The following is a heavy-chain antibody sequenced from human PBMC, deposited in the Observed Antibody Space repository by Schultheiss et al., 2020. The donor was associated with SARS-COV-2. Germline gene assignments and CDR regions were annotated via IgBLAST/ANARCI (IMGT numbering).Heavy chain of an antibody. Sequence: SQTLSLTCTVSGGSISSSSYYWGSIRQPPGKGLEWIGSIYYSGSTYFNPSLKSRVTISVDTSKNQFSLKLSSVTAADTAVYYCARPVGYYYDSSGYYGGFDYWGQGTLVTVSS. J-gene: IGHJ4*02. CDR2: IYYSGST. V-gene: IGHV4-39*01. D-gene: IGHD3-22*01. CDR1: GGSISSSSYY. CDR3: ARPVGYYYDSSGYYGGFDY.